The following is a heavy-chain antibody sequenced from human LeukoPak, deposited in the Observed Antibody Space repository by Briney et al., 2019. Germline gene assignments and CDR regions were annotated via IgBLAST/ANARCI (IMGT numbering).Heavy chain of an antibody. CDR1: GFTFDDYA. CDR2: ISWNSGSI. V-gene: IGHV3-9*01. D-gene: IGHD2-2*01. Sequence: GGSLRLSCAASGFTFDDYAMHWVRQAPGQGLEWVSGISWNSGSIGYADSVKGRFTVSRDNAKNSLYLQMNSLRLEDAAVYYCAKDSGPIHQRGNWVDPWGQGTVIPVSS. J-gene: IGHJ5*02. CDR3: AKDSGPIHQRGNWVDP.